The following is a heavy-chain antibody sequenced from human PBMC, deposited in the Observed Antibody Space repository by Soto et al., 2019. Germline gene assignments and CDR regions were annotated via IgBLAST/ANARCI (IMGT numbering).Heavy chain of an antibody. J-gene: IGHJ5*02. D-gene: IGHD3-10*01. V-gene: IGHV4-59*01. CDR1: GGSINSYY. Sequence: SETLSLTCSVSGGSINSYYWSWIRQPPGKGLEWIGYIYYSGSTNYNPSLKSRVTISVDTSKNQFSLKLSSVTAADTAVYYCARLIPLDYYGSGSDWFDPWGQGTLVTVSS. CDR2: IYYSGST. CDR3: ARLIPLDYYGSGSDWFDP.